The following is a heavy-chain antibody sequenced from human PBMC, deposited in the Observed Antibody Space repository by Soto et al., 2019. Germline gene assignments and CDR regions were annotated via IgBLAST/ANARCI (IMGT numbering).Heavy chain of an antibody. CDR3: ARALFGPYDTSGYYDY. V-gene: IGHV4-59*01. CDR1: GDSITTYY. CDR2: IHYTGYT. D-gene: IGHD3-22*01. Sequence: PSETLSLTCLVSGDSITTYYWTWIRQPPGKGLEWLGCIHYTGYTNYSPSLQSRVTMSVDPSKNHFSLSLTSVTAVDTAVYYYARALFGPYDTSGYYDYWGQGILVTVSS. J-gene: IGHJ4*02.